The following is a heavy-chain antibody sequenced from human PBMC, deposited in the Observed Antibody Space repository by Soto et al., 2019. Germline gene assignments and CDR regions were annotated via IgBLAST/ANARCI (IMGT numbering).Heavy chain of an antibody. V-gene: IGHV3-15*01. J-gene: IGHJ3*02. CDR1: GFTFSNVW. D-gene: IGHD3-3*01. Sequence: EVQLVESGGGLVKPGGSLRLSCAASGFTFSNVWMTWIRQAPGKGLEWVGRIKRKTDGETTDYGAPVKGRFTVSRDDSKNTLYLQMNSPKTEDTGLYYCATSEWNDAFDIWGHGTMVTVSS. CDR3: ATSEWNDAFDI. CDR2: IKRKTDGETT.